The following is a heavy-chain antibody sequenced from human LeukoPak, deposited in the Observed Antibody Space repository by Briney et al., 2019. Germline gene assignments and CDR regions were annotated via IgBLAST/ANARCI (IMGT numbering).Heavy chain of an antibody. CDR3: ARGSGPVWLGQQDDAFDI. V-gene: IGHV4-59*01. D-gene: IGHD5-12*01. CDR1: GGSISSYY. J-gene: IGHJ3*02. CDR2: IYYSGST. Sequence: PSETLTLTCTASGGSISSYYWSWIRQPPGQGLEWIGYIYYSGSTNYNPTLESRVTISVDTSKNQFSLKLSSVTAADTAVYYCARGSGPVWLGQQDDAFDIWGQGTMVTVSS.